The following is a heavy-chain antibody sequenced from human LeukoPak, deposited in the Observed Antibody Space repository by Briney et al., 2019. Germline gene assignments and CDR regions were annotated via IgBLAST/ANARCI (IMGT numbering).Heavy chain of an antibody. CDR3: ARDRGHVPDY. CDR2: INSDGSST. Sequence: GGSLRLSCAASGFTFSSYWMHWVRQGPGKGLVWVSLINSDGSSTTYADSVEGRFTISRDNARDTLYLQMNSLRAEDTAVYYCARDRGHVPDYWGQGTLVTVSS. CDR1: GFTFSSYW. D-gene: IGHD5-12*01. J-gene: IGHJ4*02. V-gene: IGHV3-74*01.